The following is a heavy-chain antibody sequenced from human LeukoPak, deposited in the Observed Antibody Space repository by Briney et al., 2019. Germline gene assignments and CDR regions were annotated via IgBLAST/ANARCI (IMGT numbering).Heavy chain of an antibody. CDR1: GFTFSSYG. V-gene: IGHV3-30*18. CDR2: ISYDGSNK. J-gene: IGHJ6*04. Sequence: GGSLRLSCAASGFTFSSYGMHWVRQAPGKGLEWVAVISYDGSNKYYADSVKGRFTISRDNSKNTLYLQMNSLRAEDTAVYYCAKVSEITMVRGVTITQRHYYYYGMDVWGKGTTVTVSS. CDR3: AKVSEITMVRGVTITQRHYYYYGMDV. D-gene: IGHD3-10*01.